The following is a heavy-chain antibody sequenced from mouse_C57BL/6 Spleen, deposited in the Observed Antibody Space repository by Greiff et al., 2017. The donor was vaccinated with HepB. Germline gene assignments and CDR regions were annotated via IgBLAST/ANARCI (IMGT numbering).Heavy chain of an antibody. V-gene: IGHV3-6*01. J-gene: IGHJ1*03. CDR1: GYSITSGYY. CDR3: ARGFEFSGSTDWYFDV. CDR2: ISYDGSN. Sequence: DVQLQESGPGLVKPSQSLSLTCSVTGYSITSGYYWNWIRQFPGNKLEWMGYISYDGSNNYNPSLKNRISITRDTSKNQFFLKLNSVTTEDTATYYCARGFEFSGSTDWYFDVWGTGTTVTVSS. D-gene: IGHD1-1*01.